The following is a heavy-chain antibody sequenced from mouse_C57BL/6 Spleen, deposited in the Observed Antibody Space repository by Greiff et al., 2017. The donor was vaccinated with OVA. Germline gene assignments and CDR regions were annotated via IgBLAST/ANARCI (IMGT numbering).Heavy chain of an antibody. CDR1: GYTFTSYW. Sequence: QVQLQQPGAELVKPGASVKLSCKASGYTFTSYWMHWVKQRPGQGLEWIGMIHPNSGSTNYNEKFKSKATLTVDKSSSTAYMQLSSLTSEDSAVYYCARTSFNSNSYAMDYWGQGTSVTVSS. CDR2: IHPNSGST. CDR3: ARTSFNSNSYAMDY. V-gene: IGHV1-64*01. J-gene: IGHJ4*01. D-gene: IGHD2-5*01.